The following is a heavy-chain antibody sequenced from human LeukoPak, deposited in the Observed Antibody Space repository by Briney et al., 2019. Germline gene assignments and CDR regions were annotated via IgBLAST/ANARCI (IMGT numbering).Heavy chain of an antibody. D-gene: IGHD3-16*02. J-gene: IGHJ5*01. Sequence: GGSLRLSCAASGFTSSRYALSWVRQPPGKGLEWISSISISGVTTYYADSVKGRFTISRDNSRATLYLQMNSLRVDDTAVYYCAKAPDFVWGSYRNNYFDSWGQGTLVSVS. CDR2: ISISGVTT. V-gene: IGHV3-23*01. CDR3: AKAPDFVWGSYRNNYFDS. CDR1: GFTSSRYA.